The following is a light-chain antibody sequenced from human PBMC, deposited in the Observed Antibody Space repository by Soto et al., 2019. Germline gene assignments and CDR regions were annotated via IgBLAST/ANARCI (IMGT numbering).Light chain of an antibody. V-gene: IGLV2-14*01. CDR1: SSEVGGYNY. Sequence: QSALTQPASVSGSPGQSITLSCTGTSSEVGGYNYVYWYQQHPGKAPKLMIYEVSNRPSGVSNRFSGSKSGNTASLTISGRQAEDEADYYCSSYTSSSTPYVFGAGTKLTVL. CDR3: SSYTSSSTPYV. J-gene: IGLJ1*01. CDR2: EVS.